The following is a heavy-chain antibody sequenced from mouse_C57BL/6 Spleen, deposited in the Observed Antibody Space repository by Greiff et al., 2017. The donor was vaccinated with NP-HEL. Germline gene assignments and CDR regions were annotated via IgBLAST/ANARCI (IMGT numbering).Heavy chain of an antibody. Sequence: VQLQQSGAELAKPGASVKLSCKASGYTFTSYWMHWVKQRPGQGLEWIGYINPSSGYTKYNQKFKDKATLTADKSSSTAYMQLGSLTYDDSAVYYFASPFITTVVATGDYWGQGTTLTVSS. J-gene: IGHJ2*01. CDR2: INPSSGYT. CDR1: GYTFTSYW. V-gene: IGHV1-7*01. D-gene: IGHD1-1*01. CDR3: ASPFITTVVATGDY.